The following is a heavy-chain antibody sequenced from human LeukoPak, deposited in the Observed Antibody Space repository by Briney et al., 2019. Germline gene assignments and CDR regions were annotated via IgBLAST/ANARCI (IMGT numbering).Heavy chain of an antibody. J-gene: IGHJ4*02. CDR3: ARGWYYYGSGSYYRGSDY. CDR2: INPSGGST. Sequence: ASVKVSCKASVYTFTSYYMHWVRQAPGQGLEWMGIINPSGGSTSYAQKFQGRVTMTRDTSTSTVYMELSSLRSEDTAVYYCARGWYYYGSGSYYRGSDYWGQGTLVTVSS. CDR1: VYTFTSYY. D-gene: IGHD3-10*01. V-gene: IGHV1-46*01.